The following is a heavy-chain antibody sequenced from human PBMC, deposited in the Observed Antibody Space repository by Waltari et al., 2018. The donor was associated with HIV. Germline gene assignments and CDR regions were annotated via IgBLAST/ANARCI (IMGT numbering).Heavy chain of an antibody. CDR2: IYPTGTT. D-gene: IGHD3-16*01. J-gene: IGHJ4*02. Sequence: QVQLQESGPGLVKPSEHLSLTCTVSGGSLSGHYWSWIRQPAGRGLEWIGRIYPTGTTLYNPSVKSRVIISVDTSRTQFSLRLKSVTAADTAVYYCVRHDDRGYGYFDRWGQGTLVPVSS. CDR3: VRHDDRGYGYFDR. CDR1: GGSLSGHY. V-gene: IGHV4-4*07.